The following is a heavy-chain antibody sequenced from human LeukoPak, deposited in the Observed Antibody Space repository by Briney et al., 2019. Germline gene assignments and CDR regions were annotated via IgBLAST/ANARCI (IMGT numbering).Heavy chain of an antibody. CDR2: ISAYNGNT. CDR3: VEMATMK. Sequence: ASVKVSCKASGYTFTSYGISWVRQAPGQGLEWMGWISAYNGNTNYAQKLQGRVTMTEDTSTDTAYMELISLRSEDTAVYYCVEMATMKWGQGTLVIVSS. CDR1: GYTFTSYG. J-gene: IGHJ4*02. D-gene: IGHD5-24*01. V-gene: IGHV1-18*01.